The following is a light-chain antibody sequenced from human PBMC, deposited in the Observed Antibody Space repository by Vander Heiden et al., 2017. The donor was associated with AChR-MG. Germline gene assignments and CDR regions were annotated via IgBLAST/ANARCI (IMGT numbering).Light chain of an antibody. CDR2: VKSDRSH. V-gene: IGLV4-3*01. Sequence: LPVLTQPPSASALLGASIKLTCTLGREHSTYTIEWYKQRPGRSHQYIRKVKSDRSHSKGDGITDRFMGSSSGADRYLTFSNLKSDDEDEDDCGESHTIDGQVGWRVFGTGTKVTVL. J-gene: IGLJ1*01. CDR1: REHSTYT. CDR3: GESHTIDGQVGWRV.